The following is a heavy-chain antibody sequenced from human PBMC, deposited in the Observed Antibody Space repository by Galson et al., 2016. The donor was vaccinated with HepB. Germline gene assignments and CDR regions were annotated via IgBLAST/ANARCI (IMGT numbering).Heavy chain of an antibody. CDR2: IWYDGSEK. V-gene: IGHV3-33*01. CDR1: GFTFSTYG. J-gene: IGHJ6*02. CDR3: ARGRGVDV. Sequence: FLRLSCAASGFTFSTYGMHWVRQAPGKGLEWVAVIWYDGSEKYYADSVKGRFTISRDNSKNTLYLQINSLRGEDTAVYYCARGRGVDVWGQGATVTVSS.